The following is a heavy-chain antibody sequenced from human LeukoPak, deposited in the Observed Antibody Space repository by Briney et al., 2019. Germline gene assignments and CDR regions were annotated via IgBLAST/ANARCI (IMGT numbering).Heavy chain of an antibody. D-gene: IGHD3-10*01. CDR1: GFTFNIFG. Sequence: PGRSLRLSCAASGFTFNIFGIHWVRQAPGKGLEWVSYISSSGSTIYYADSVKGRFTISRDNAKNSLYLQMNSLRAEDTAVYYCARDNLPGYYGSGSYYYYGMDVWGQGTTVTVSS. V-gene: IGHV3-48*04. CDR2: ISSSGSTI. CDR3: ARDNLPGYYGSGSYYYYGMDV. J-gene: IGHJ6*02.